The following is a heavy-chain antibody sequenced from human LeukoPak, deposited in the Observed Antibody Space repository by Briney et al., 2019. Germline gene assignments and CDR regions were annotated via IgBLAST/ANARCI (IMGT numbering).Heavy chain of an antibody. V-gene: IGHV1-2*02. CDR2: ISPNSGET. Sequence: ASVKVSCKASGYTFTGYYLHWVRQAPGQGLEWMGWISPNSGETNSAQKFQGRVTMIRDTSISTAYMELSSLTSDDTAVYYCARAPGAGTYLDYRGQGTLVTVSS. CDR1: GYTFTGYY. J-gene: IGHJ4*02. CDR3: ARAPGAGTYLDY. D-gene: IGHD1-26*01.